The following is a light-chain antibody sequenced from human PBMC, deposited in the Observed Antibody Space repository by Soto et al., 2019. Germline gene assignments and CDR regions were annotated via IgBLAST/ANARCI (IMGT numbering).Light chain of an antibody. CDR1: QSVSSSH. Sequence: EIVLTQSPGTLSLSPGERATLSCRASQSVSSSHLAWYQQKPGQAPRLLIYGASSRATGVPDRFSGSGSGTDFTLTISRLAPEDFAVYYCQQYDNSFVTFGPGTKVDIK. V-gene: IGKV3-20*01. CDR2: GAS. J-gene: IGKJ3*01. CDR3: QQYDNSFVT.